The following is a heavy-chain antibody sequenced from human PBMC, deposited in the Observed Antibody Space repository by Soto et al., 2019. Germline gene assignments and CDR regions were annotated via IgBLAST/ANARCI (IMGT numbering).Heavy chain of an antibody. CDR2: ISHDGSNE. CDR3: AKAFGIAVAGIDR. J-gene: IGHJ5*02. Sequence: WGSLRLSCAASGFTFISFGIHWVGHAPFKGLEWVTFISHDGSNEYYAESVKGRFTVSRDNAKNTLYLQMNSLRPEDTAVYYCAKAFGIAVAGIDRWGQGSLVTVSS. CDR1: GFTFISFG. D-gene: IGHD6-19*01. V-gene: IGHV3-30*18.